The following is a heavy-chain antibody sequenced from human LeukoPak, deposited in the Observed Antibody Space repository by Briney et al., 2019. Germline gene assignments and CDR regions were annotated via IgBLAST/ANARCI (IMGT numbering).Heavy chain of an antibody. D-gene: IGHD5-12*01. Sequence: ASVKVSCTASGYTFTSYGISWVRQAPGQGLEWMGWISAYNGNTNYAQKLQGRVTMTTDTSTSTAYMELRSLRSDDTAVYYCARDRSRGYSGYAKQYYFDYWGQGTLVTVSS. CDR2: ISAYNGNT. CDR1: GYTFTSYG. V-gene: IGHV1-18*01. CDR3: ARDRSRGYSGYAKQYYFDY. J-gene: IGHJ4*02.